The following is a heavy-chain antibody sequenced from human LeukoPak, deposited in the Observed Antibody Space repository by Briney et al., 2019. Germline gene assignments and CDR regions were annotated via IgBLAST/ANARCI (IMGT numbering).Heavy chain of an antibody. Sequence: GGSLRLSCAASGFTFSSYSMNWVRQAPGKGLEWVSSISSSSSYIYYADSVKGRFTISRDNAKNSLYLQMNSLRAEDTAVYDCARRVTLTSYYYYYMDVWGKGTTVTISS. D-gene: IGHD4-11*01. CDR3: ARRVTLTSYYYYYMDV. J-gene: IGHJ6*03. CDR1: GFTFSSYS. V-gene: IGHV3-21*01. CDR2: ISSSSSYI.